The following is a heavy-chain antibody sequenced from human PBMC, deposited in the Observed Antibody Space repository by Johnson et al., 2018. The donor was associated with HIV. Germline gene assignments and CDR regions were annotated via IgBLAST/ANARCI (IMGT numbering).Heavy chain of an antibody. CDR3: ARDFVAFGECTAFDI. CDR2: INWNGDKR. V-gene: IGHV3-20*04. CDR1: GFTFDDYG. D-gene: IGHD3-10*01. J-gene: IGHJ3*02. Sequence: QLVESGGSVIRPGGSLRLSCAASGFTFDDYGMSWVRQAPGKGLEWVSGINWNGDKRGYADSVKGRFTISRDNAKNSLFLQMNGLRAEDTALYYCARDFVAFGECTAFDIWGQGTMVTVSS.